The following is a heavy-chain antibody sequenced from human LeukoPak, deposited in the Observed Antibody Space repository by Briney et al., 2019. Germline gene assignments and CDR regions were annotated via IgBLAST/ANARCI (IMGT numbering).Heavy chain of an antibody. Sequence: SETLSLTCTVSGGSISSGSYYWSWIRQPPGKGLEWIGRMFSSGSSGNINYNPSLKSRVTISPNTSKNQFSLNVNSVTAADTAVYYCARKPTDIVATISFDRWYFDLWGRGTLVTVSS. CDR1: GGSISSGSYY. V-gene: IGHV4-61*02. CDR3: ARKPTDIVATISFDRWYFDL. CDR2: MFSSGSSGNI. D-gene: IGHD5-12*01. J-gene: IGHJ2*01.